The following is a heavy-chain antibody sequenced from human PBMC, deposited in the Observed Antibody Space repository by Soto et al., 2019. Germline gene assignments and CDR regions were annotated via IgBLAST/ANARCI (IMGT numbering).Heavy chain of an antibody. CDR2: ISVGGTNT. J-gene: IGHJ6*02. CDR3: ARRGYSSNSYYGLDV. Sequence: ASVKVSCKASGQSFTSYAMHWVRQAPGQRLEWMGWISVGGTNTKYSQKLQGRVTITRDTPANTVYMELSSLRSEDTAVYFCARRGYSSNSYYGLDVWGQGTTVTVSS. V-gene: IGHV1-3*01. CDR1: GQSFTSYA. D-gene: IGHD5-18*01.